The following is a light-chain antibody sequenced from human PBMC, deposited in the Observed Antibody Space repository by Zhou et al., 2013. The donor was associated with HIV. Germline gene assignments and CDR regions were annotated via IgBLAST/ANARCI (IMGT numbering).Light chain of an antibody. Sequence: EIVLTQSPATLSLSPGERATLSCRASQSVSSNLAWYQQKPGQAPRLLIFDASNRATGIPARFSGSGSGTDFTLTISRLEPEDFAVYYCQQRNSWPITFGQGTRLEIK. CDR2: DAS. CDR1: QSVSSN. CDR3: QQRNSWPIT. V-gene: IGKV3-11*01. J-gene: IGKJ5*01.